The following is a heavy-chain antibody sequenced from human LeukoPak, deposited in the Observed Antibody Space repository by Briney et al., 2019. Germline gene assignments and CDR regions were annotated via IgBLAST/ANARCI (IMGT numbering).Heavy chain of an antibody. CDR1: GYTFTSYY. D-gene: IGHD2-15*01. CDR3: ARNIPATATSSQGY. J-gene: IGHJ4*02. Sequence: VASVKVSCKASGYTFTSYYMHWVRQAPGQGLEWMGIINPSGGSTAYAQKFQGRVTITADKSTSTAYMELSSLRSEDTAVYYCARNIPATATSSQGYWGQGTLVTVSS. CDR2: INPSGGST. V-gene: IGHV1-46*01.